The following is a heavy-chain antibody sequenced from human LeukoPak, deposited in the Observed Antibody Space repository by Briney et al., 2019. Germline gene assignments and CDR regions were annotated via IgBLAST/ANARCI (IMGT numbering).Heavy chain of an antibody. V-gene: IGHV3-23*01. Sequence: GRCLRLSCTGSGFNFNMFAMNWVRQAPGQGLEWVSGLSRSGGTTNYADSVKGRFTISRDKSKNIVFLQMNSLRPEDTAVYYCAKEQRIRHCSEGVCMEGYYFDYWGQGSLVTVSS. J-gene: IGHJ4*02. D-gene: IGHD2-8*01. CDR3: AKEQRIRHCSEGVCMEGYYFDY. CDR1: GFNFNMFA. CDR2: LSRSGGTT.